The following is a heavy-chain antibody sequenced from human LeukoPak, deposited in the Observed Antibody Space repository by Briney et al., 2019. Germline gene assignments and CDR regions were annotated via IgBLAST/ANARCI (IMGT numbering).Heavy chain of an antibody. Sequence: GRSLRLSCTASGFTFDDYAMHWVRQAPGKGLEWVSGISWNSGSIGYADPVKGRFTISRDNAKNSLYLQMNSLRAEDTALYYCAKLGGFDPWGQGTLVTVSS. CDR3: AKLGGFDP. J-gene: IGHJ5*02. CDR2: ISWNSGSI. CDR1: GFTFDDYA. V-gene: IGHV3-9*01.